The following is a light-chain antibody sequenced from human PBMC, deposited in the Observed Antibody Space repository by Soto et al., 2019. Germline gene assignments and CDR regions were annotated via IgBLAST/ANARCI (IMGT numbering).Light chain of an antibody. J-gene: IGKJ1*01. CDR3: QKYDRFPRT. CDR1: QDISNY. Sequence: DIQVTQSPSSLSTFVGDRVTITCRTSQDISNYLAWYQQKPGRVPQLVIYAASNLQSGGPSRFSGSGSGTDFTLTINSLQPEDGATYYYQKYDRFPRTGGQGPKVEIK. CDR2: AAS. V-gene: IGKV1-27*01.